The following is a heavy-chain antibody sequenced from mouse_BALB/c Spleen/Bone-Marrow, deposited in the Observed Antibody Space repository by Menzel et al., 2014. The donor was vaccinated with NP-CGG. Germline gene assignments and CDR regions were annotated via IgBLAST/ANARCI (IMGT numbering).Heavy chain of an antibody. D-gene: IGHD3-1*01. CDR2: IYPGYSDT. CDR1: GYTFSNYW. V-gene: IGHV1-5*01. CDR3: TTLARNKFDY. Sequence: DVQLQESGTVLARPGAAVKMSCKASGYTFSNYWMHWVKQRPGQGLEWIGTIYPGYSDTTYNQKFKGKATLTAVTSTSTAYMELSSLTNEDSAVYYCTTLARNKFDYWGQGTTLTVSS. J-gene: IGHJ2*01.